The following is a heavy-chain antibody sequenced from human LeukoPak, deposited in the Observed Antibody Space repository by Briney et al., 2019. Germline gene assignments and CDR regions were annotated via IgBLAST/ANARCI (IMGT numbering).Heavy chain of an antibody. J-gene: IGHJ4*02. CDR1: GGSFSGYY. V-gene: IGHV4-34*01. CDR2: INHSGST. D-gene: IGHD3-22*01. Sequence: SETLSLTCAVYGGSFSGYYWSWIRQPPGKGLEWIGEINHSGSTNYNPYLKSRVTISVDTSKNQFSLKPSSVTAADTAVYYCARGLGSGYSFDYWGQGTLVTVSS. CDR3: ARGLGSGYSFDY.